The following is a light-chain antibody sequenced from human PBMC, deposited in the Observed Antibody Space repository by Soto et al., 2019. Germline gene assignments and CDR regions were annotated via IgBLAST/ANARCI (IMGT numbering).Light chain of an antibody. Sequence: QSALTQPASVSGSPGQSITISCTGTSSDIGGYDYVSWYQQHPGKAPKLMIYEVSKRPSGVSNRFSGSKSGNTASLTISGLQAEDEAAYYCTSYTSSSTNYVFGTGTKVTVL. CDR1: SSDIGGYDY. J-gene: IGLJ1*01. V-gene: IGLV2-14*01. CDR2: EVS. CDR3: TSYTSSSTNYV.